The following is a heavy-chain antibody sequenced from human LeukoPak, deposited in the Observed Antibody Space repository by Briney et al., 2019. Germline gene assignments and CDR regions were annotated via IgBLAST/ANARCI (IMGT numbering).Heavy chain of an antibody. J-gene: IGHJ4*02. CDR1: GFTFSSYS. D-gene: IGHD3-22*01. Sequence: PGGSLRLSCAASGFTFSSYSMSWVRQAPGKGLEWVSSISSSSSYIYYADSVKGRFTISRDNAKNSLYLQMNSLRAEDTAVYYCARVGSYYYDSSGYYLFDYWGQGTLVTVSS. CDR2: ISSSSSYI. V-gene: IGHV3-21*01. CDR3: ARVGSYYYDSSGYYLFDY.